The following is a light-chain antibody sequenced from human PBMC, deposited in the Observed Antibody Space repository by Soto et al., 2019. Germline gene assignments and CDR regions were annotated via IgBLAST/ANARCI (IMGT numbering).Light chain of an antibody. CDR3: QQYNNWPRT. CDR2: GAS. CDR1: QSVSSN. V-gene: IGKV3-15*01. J-gene: IGKJ1*01. Sequence: EIVTTQSPATLSVAPVERSTLSFRASQSVSSNLAWYQQKPGQAPRLLIYGASTRATGIPARFSGSGSGTEFTLTISSLQSEDFAVYYCQQYNNWPRTCGQGTKGDIK.